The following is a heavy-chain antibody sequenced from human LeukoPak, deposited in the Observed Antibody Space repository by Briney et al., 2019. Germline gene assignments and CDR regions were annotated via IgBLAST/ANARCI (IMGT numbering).Heavy chain of an antibody. V-gene: IGHV3-7*01. CDR1: GLTFNSYW. CDR3: ARIYYFGDNNWRYFDN. D-gene: IGHD3-10*01. CDR2: IDPDGSEK. J-gene: IGHJ4*02. Sequence: GSLRLSCAASGLTFNSYWMSWVRQAPGKGLEWVANIDPDGSEKQYGDSVKGRFTTSRDNAKNSLYLQMNSLRAEDTAIYYCARIYYFGDNNWRYFDNWGQGTLVTVSS.